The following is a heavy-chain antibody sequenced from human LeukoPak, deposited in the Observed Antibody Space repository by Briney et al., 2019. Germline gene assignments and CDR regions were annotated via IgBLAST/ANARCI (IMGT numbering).Heavy chain of an antibody. CDR2: IIPIFGTA. CDR3: ARAGEVPAAPFDY. D-gene: IGHD2-2*01. V-gene: IGHV1-69*01. CDR1: GGTFSSYA. Sequence: GSSVKVSCEASGGTFSSYAISWVRQAPGQGLEWMGGIIPIFGTANYAQKFQGRVTITADESTSTAYMELSSLRSEDTAVYYCARAGEVPAAPFDYWGQGTLVTVSS. J-gene: IGHJ4*02.